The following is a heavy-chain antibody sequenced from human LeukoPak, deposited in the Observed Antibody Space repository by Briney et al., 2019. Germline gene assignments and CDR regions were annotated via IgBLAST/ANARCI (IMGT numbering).Heavy chain of an antibody. D-gene: IGHD2-15*01. Sequence: GGSLRLSCAASGFTFGSYWMHWVRQARAKGLVWVSGINTDGSSISDADSVRGRVTISRDNAKNTLYLQMNSLSAEDTAVYYCARAGYCSGGSCYFDYWGQGTQVIVSS. CDR3: ARAGYCSGGSCYFDY. CDR2: INTDGSSI. J-gene: IGHJ4*02. V-gene: IGHV3-74*01. CDR1: GFTFGSYW.